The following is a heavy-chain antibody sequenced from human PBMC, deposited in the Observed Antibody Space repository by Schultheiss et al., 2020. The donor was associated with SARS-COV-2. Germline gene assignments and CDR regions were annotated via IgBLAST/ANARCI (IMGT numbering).Heavy chain of an antibody. J-gene: IGHJ6*03. CDR2: IYPGDSDT. CDR1: GYSFTSYW. Sequence: GESLKISCKGSGYSFTSYWIGWVRQMPGKGLEWMGIIYPGDSDTRYSPSFQGQVTISADKSISTAYLQWSSLKASDTAMYYCARGLSDNWGGYGYYYYYYMDVWGKGTTVTVSS. D-gene: IGHD7-27*01. CDR3: ARGLSDNWGGYGYYYYYYMDV. V-gene: IGHV5-51*01.